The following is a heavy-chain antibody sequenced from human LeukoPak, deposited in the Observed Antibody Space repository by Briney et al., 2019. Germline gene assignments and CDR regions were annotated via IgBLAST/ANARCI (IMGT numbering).Heavy chain of an antibody. D-gene: IGHD3-9*01. V-gene: IGHV3-30*04. CDR2: ISYDGSNK. Sequence: GRSLRLSCVASGFTFSNYAMHWVRQAPGKGLEWVALISYDGSNKYYADSVQGRFTISRENSKNALYLQMNSLRAEDTAVYYCARARTYYDILTGYYLDYWGKGTLVTVSS. CDR3: ARARTYYDILTGYYLDY. J-gene: IGHJ4*02. CDR1: GFTFSNYA.